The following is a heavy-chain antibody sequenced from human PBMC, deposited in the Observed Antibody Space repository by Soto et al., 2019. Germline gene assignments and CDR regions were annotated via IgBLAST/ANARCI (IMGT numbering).Heavy chain of an antibody. CDR2: IWYDGSNK. Sequence: GGSLRLSCAASGFTFSSYGMHWVRQAPGKGLEWVAVIWYDGSNKYYADSVKGRFTISRDNSKNTLYLQMNSLRAEDTAVYYSARVYGSGTNYYYYGMDVWGQGTMVTVSS. CDR1: GFTFSSYG. CDR3: ARVYGSGTNYYYYGMDV. J-gene: IGHJ6*02. V-gene: IGHV3-33*01. D-gene: IGHD3-10*01.